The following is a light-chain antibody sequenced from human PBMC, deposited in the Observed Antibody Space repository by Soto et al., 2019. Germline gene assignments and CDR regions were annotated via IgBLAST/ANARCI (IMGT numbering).Light chain of an antibody. Sequence: EIVMTQSPATLSVSPGERATLSCRASQRVSSNLAWYQQKPGQAPSLLIYDISARATGIPTRFSGSGSGTEFTLTISSLQSEDFAVYYCQQYNDWPLTFGGGTKVEIK. J-gene: IGKJ4*01. CDR3: QQYNDWPLT. CDR2: DIS. CDR1: QRVSSN. V-gene: IGKV3D-15*01.